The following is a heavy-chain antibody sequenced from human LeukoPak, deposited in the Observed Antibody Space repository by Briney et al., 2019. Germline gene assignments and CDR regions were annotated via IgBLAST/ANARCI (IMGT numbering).Heavy chain of an antibody. CDR3: ARDTHSYGMDV. J-gene: IGHJ6*04. Sequence: SETLSLTCTVSGGSINNYYWSWIRQPPGKGLEWIGYIYYSGNTNYNPSLKSRVTISVDTSKNQFSLKLSSVTAADTAVYYCARDTHSYGMDVWGKGTTVTVSS. V-gene: IGHV4-59*01. CDR1: GGSINNYY. CDR2: IYYSGNT.